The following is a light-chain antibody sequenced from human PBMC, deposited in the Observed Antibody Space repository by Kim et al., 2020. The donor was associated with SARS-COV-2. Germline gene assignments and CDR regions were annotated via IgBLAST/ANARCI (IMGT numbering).Light chain of an antibody. Sequence: ASAVDRVTIACRTSQRIDYRLAWYQHKPGTAPKLLIYMASRLEGGVPLRFSGSGSGTYFTLTINSLQPDDVATYYCQRYDTFAKTFGQGTKVDIK. CDR1: QRIDYR. CDR3: QRYDTFAKT. J-gene: IGKJ1*01. CDR2: MAS. V-gene: IGKV1-5*03.